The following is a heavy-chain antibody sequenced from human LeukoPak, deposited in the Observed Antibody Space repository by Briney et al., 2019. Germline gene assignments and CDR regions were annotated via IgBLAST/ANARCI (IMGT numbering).Heavy chain of an antibody. CDR1: GYSFASYW. CDR3: ARRSHGDRRPLYYYYIDV. CDR2: IYPGDSDT. J-gene: IGHJ6*03. D-gene: IGHD4-17*01. V-gene: IGHV5-51*01. Sequence: GESLKISCKGSGYSFASYWIGWVRQMPGKGLEWIGIIYPGDSDTRYSPSLQGQVTISADKSISTAFLQWSSLKASDTAMYYCARRSHGDRRPLYYYYIDVWGKGTTVTVSS.